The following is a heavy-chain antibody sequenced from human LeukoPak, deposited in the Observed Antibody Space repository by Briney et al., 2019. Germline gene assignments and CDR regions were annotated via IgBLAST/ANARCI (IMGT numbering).Heavy chain of an antibody. Sequence: GGSLRLSCAASGFTFSSYAMSWVRQAPGKGLEWVSAISGSGGRTYYADSVKGRFTISRDNSKNTLYLQMNSLRAEDTAVYYCAKDRVRWLQLFYFDYWGQGTLVTVSS. J-gene: IGHJ4*02. D-gene: IGHD5-24*01. CDR1: GFTFSSYA. V-gene: IGHV3-23*01. CDR3: AKDRVRWLQLFYFDY. CDR2: ISGSGGRT.